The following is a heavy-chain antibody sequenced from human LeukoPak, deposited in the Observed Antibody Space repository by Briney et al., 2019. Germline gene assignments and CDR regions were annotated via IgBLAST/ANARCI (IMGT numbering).Heavy chain of an antibody. V-gene: IGHV4-4*02. J-gene: IGHJ4*02. CDR1: GGSISSSNW. CDR2: IYHSGST. D-gene: IGHD6-19*01. CDR3: ARDRAVALFDY. Sequence: SETLSLTCAVSGGSISSSNWWSWVRQPPGKGLEWIGEIYHSGSTNYNPSLKSRVTISVDTSKNQFSLKLSSVTAADTAVYYCARDRAVALFDYWGQGTLVTVSS.